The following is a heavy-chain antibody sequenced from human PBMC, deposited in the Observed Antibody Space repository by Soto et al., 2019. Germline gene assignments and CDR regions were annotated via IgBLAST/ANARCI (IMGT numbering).Heavy chain of an antibody. D-gene: IGHD1-1*01. V-gene: IGHV2-5*02. CDR3: AHGDSTGTTKYFDS. CDR2: IYWDGES. CDR1: GFSFTTTRMG. Sequence: QITLKEAGPTLVKPTETLTLTCTFSGFSFTTTRMGVGWTRQPPGKALEWLAIIYWDGESRYNPLLRRRLTLTEDTSNNQVVLTMTNMDPKDSATYCCAHGDSTGTTKYFDSWGQGIPVTVAS. J-gene: IGHJ4*02.